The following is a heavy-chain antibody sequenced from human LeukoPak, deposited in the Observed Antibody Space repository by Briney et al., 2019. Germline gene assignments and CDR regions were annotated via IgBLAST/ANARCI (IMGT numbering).Heavy chain of an antibody. CDR1: GGSISSYD. Sequence: SETLSLTCTGSGGSISSYDWSLIRQPPGKGLERIGDIYYSGSTNYNPSLKSRVTISVDTSKNQFSLKLSSVTAADTAVYYCARKGGDGYNYAFDIWGQGTMVTVSS. CDR2: IYYSGST. J-gene: IGHJ3*02. V-gene: IGHV4-59*01. D-gene: IGHD5-24*01. CDR3: ARKGGDGYNYAFDI.